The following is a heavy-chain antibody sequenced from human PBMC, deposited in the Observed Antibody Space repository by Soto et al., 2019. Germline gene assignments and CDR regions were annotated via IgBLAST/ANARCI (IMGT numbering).Heavy chain of an antibody. J-gene: IGHJ6*02. CDR3: ARGVRDYYDSSAYMDV. CDR2: IIPIFGTA. D-gene: IGHD3-22*01. V-gene: IGHV1-69*13. Sequence: SVKVSCKASGGTFSSYAISWVRQAPGQGLEWMGGIIPIFGTANYAQKFQGRVTITADESTSTAYMELSSLRSEDTAVYYCARGVRDYYDSSAYMDVWGQGTTVTV. CDR1: GGTFSSYA.